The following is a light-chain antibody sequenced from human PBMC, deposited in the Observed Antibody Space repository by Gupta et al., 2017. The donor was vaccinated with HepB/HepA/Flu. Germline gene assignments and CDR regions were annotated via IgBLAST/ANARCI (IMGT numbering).Light chain of an antibody. CDR1: SSDVGSYNL. CDR2: EVS. V-gene: IGLV2-23*02. J-gene: IGLJ3*02. CDR3: CSYAGRGGV. Sequence: QSALTQPASVSGSPGQSITISCTGTSSDVGSYNLVSWYQQHPGKAPKLMIYEVSKRPAVVSNRFSGSKSGNTASLTISGLQAEDEADYYCCSYAGRGGVFGGGTKLTVL.